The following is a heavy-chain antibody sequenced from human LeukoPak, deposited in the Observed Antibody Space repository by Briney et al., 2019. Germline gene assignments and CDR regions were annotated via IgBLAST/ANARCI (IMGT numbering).Heavy chain of an antibody. CDR2: ISYDGSNK. CDR3: ATEGSSGGSPTRGY. D-gene: IGHD2-15*01. J-gene: IGHJ4*02. V-gene: IGHV3-30*14. CDR1: GFTFSSYA. Sequence: PGRSLRLSCAASGFTFSSYAMHWVRQAPGKGLEWVAVISYDGSNKYYADSVKGRFTVSRDNSKNTLYLQMNSLRAEDTAVYYCATEGSSGGSPTRGYWGQGTLVTVSS.